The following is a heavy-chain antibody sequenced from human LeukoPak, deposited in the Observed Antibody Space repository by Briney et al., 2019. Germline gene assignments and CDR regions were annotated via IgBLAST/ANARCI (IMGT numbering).Heavy chain of an antibody. J-gene: IGHJ6*02. D-gene: IGHD4-17*01. Sequence: SETLSLTCAVYGGSFSGYYWSWIRQPPGKGLEWIGEINHRGGTNYNPSLKSRVTISVDTSKNQFSLKLSSVTAADTAVYYCARLGYGDYVEGYYGMDVWGQGTTVTVSS. CDR2: INHRGGT. CDR1: GGSFSGYY. V-gene: IGHV4-34*01. CDR3: ARLGYGDYVEGYYGMDV.